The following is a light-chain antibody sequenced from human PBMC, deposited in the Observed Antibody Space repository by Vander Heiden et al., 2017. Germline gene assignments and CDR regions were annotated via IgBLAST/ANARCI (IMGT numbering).Light chain of an antibody. CDR2: DAS. J-gene: IGKJ4*01. Sequence: EIVLTQSPATLSLSRGERATLPCRASQRVISYLASSQTKPGQAPRLVIYDASNRATGIAARFSGSGSGTDFTLTISSLEPEDFAVYYCQQRSNWPPGKLTFGGGTKVEIK. CDR1: QRVISY. CDR3: QQRSNWPPGKLT. V-gene: IGKV3-11*01.